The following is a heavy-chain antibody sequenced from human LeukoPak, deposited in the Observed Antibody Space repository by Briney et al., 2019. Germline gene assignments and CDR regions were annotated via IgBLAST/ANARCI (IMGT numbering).Heavy chain of an antibody. CDR3: ARAGVGINWFDP. J-gene: IGHJ5*02. V-gene: IGHV4-59*01. CDR1: GGSISSYY. CDR2: IYYSGST. Sequence: PSETLSLTCTVSGGSISSYYWSWIRQPPGKGLEWIGYIYYSGSTNYNPSLKSRVTISVDTSKNQFSLKLSSVTAADTAVYYCARAGVGINWFDPWGQGTLVTVSS. D-gene: IGHD2-15*01.